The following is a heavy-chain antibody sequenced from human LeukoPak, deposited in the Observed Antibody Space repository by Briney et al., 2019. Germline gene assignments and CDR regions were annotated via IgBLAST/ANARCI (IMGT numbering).Heavy chain of an antibody. D-gene: IGHD5-12*01. V-gene: IGHV3-30-3*01. CDR1: GFTFSSHA. CDR2: ISHAGSNN. Sequence: PGRSLTLSCAGSGFTFSSHAMLWVRPAPGKGLEGVAVISHAGSNNYYQDSVKGRFTISKDKSKNTLYLQMNSLRAEDTAVYCCARAGLSGYDWFYYYGMDVWGQGTTVTVSS. J-gene: IGHJ6*02. CDR3: ARAGLSGYDWFYYYGMDV.